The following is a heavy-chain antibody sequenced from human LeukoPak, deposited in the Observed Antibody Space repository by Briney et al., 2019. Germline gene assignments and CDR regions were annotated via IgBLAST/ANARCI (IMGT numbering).Heavy chain of an antibody. CDR2: INHSGST. CDR1: GGSFSGYY. CDR3: ARGHGSGSYYNVGFDY. D-gene: IGHD3-10*01. J-gene: IGHJ4*02. V-gene: IGHV4-34*01. Sequence: RPSETLSLTCAVYGGSFSGYYWSWIRQPPGKGLEWIGEINHSGSTNYNPSLQSRVTISVDTSKNQFSLKLSSVTAADTAVYYCARGHGSGSYYNVGFDYWGQGTLVTVSS.